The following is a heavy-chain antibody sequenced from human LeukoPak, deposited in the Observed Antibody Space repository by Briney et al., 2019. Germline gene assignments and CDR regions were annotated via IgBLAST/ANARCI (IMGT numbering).Heavy chain of an antibody. V-gene: IGHV3-23*01. CDR1: GFTFSSYG. J-gene: IGHJ4*02. CDR3: ARGSQLDY. Sequence: GGSLRLSCAASGFTFSSYGMNWVRQAPGKGLEWVSAISGSGGSPYYADSVKGRFTISRDSSKNTLYLQMNSLRAEDTAVYYCARGSQLDYWGQGTLVTVSS. D-gene: IGHD2-2*01. CDR2: ISGSGGSP.